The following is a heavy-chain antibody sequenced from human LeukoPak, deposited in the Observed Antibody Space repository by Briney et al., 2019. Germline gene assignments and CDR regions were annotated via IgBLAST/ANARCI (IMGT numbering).Heavy chain of an antibody. Sequence: PSETLSLTCTVSGGSISSYYWSWIRQPPGKGLEWIGYISYSGSTNYNPSLKSRVTISVDTSKNQISLKLSFVTVADTAVYYCARHKGDGYHYYGMDVWGQGTTVTVSS. J-gene: IGHJ6*02. CDR1: GGSISSYY. D-gene: IGHD2-21*01. CDR2: ISYSGST. CDR3: ARHKGDGYHYYGMDV. V-gene: IGHV4-59*08.